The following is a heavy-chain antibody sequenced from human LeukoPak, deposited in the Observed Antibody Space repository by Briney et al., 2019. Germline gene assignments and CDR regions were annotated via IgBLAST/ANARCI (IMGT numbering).Heavy chain of an antibody. Sequence: SETLSLTCAVYGGSFSGYYWSWIRQPPGKGLEWIGEINHSGSTNYNPSLKSRVTISVDTSKNQFSLKLSSVTAADTAVYYCARHTTSRYCSSTSCGNWFDPWGQGTLVTVSS. CDR3: ARHTTSRYCSSTSCGNWFDP. CDR2: INHSGST. V-gene: IGHV4-34*01. D-gene: IGHD2-2*01. CDR1: GGSFSGYY. J-gene: IGHJ5*02.